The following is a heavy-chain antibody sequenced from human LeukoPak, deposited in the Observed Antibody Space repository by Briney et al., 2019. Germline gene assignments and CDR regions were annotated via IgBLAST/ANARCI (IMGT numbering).Heavy chain of an antibody. D-gene: IGHD6-13*01. Sequence: PSETLSLTCTVSGGSISSGDYYWSWIRQPPGKGLEWIGYIYYSGSTYYNPSLKSRVTISVDTSKNQFSLKLSSVTAADTAVYYCARAIRQPVYYYYYMDVWGKGTTVTVSS. CDR2: IYYSGST. CDR3: ARAIRQPVYYYYYMDV. V-gene: IGHV4-30-4*08. J-gene: IGHJ6*03. CDR1: GGSISSGDYY.